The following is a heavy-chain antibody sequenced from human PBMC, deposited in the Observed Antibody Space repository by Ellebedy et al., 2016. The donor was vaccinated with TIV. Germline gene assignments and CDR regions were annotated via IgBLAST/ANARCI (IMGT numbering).Heavy chain of an antibody. D-gene: IGHD1-26*01. CDR2: INPSPGST. V-gene: IGHV1-46*01. Sequence: AASVKVSCKASGYTFTGYYMHWVRQAPGQGLEWMGIINPSPGSTIYAQKFQGRVTMTRDTSTSTVSMELSSLRSEDTAVYYCVRRSGSYHLDYWGQGTLVTVSS. CDR3: VRRSGSYHLDY. J-gene: IGHJ4*02. CDR1: GYTFTGYY.